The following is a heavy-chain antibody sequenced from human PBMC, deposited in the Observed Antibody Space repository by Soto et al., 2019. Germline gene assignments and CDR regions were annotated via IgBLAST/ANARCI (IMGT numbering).Heavy chain of an antibody. D-gene: IGHD3-9*01. CDR1: GGPVSSSNW. CDR3: VRVGVLSFDWRDN. CDR2: IHHRGTV. J-gene: IGHJ4*01. V-gene: IGHV4-4*02. Sequence: PSETLSLTCDVSGGPVSSSNWWSWVRQPPGKGLEWIGEIHHRGTVNYNLSLKSRVTITLDKSKNQFSLKLNSVTAADTAVYYWVRVGVLSFDWRDNWGQGILVSVS.